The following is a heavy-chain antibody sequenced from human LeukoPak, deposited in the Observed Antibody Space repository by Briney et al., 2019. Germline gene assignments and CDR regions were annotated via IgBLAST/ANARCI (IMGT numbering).Heavy chain of an antibody. J-gene: IGHJ2*01. Sequence: PGGSLRLSCAASGFTFSSYSMNWVRQAPGKGLEWVSSISSSSSYIYYADSVKGRFTISRDNAKNSLYLQMSSLGPEDTAVYYCERDLEEDYSNWYFDLWGRGTLVTVSS. CDR2: ISSSSSYI. CDR3: ERDLEEDYSNWYFDL. D-gene: IGHD2-15*01. CDR1: GFTFSSYS. V-gene: IGHV3-21*01.